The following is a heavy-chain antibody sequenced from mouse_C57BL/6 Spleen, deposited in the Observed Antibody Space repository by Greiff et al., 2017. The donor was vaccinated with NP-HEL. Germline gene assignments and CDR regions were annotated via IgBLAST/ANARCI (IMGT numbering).Heavy chain of an antibody. CDR3: ASDYYGSSQFAY. Sequence: QVQLKESGPGLVQPSQSLSITCTVSGFSLTSYGVHWVRQTPGKGLEWLGVIWSGGSTDYNAAFITRLSISKDNSKSQYFFKMTSLQADDTAIYYWASDYYGSSQFAYWGQGTLVTVSA. D-gene: IGHD1-1*01. J-gene: IGHJ3*01. CDR1: GFSLTSYG. V-gene: IGHV2-2*01. CDR2: IWSGGST.